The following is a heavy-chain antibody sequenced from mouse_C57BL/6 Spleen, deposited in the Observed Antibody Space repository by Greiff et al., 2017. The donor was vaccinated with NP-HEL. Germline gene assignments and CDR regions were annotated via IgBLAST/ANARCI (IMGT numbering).Heavy chain of an antibody. CDR3: ARFDYDEGYAMDY. CDR2: IYPRSGNT. V-gene: IGHV1-81*01. D-gene: IGHD2-4*01. CDR1: GYTFTSSG. Sequence: VQLQQSGAELARPGASVKLSCKASGYTFTSSGISWVKQRTGQGLEWIGEIYPRSGNTYYNEKFKGKATLTADKSSSTAYMELRSLTAEDSAVYFCARFDYDEGYAMDYWGQGTSVTVSS. J-gene: IGHJ4*01.